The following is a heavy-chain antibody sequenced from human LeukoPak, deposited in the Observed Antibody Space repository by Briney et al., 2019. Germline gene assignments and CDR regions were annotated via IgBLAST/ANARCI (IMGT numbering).Heavy chain of an antibody. CDR3: AKVMKGSERLTMVRGVIIKTAGLYYMDV. V-gene: IGHV3-23*01. J-gene: IGHJ6*03. CDR2: ISASGGST. Sequence: GGSLRLSCAASGFTLSSYDMSWVRQAPGKGLEWVTSISASGGSTNHTDSVRGRFTISRDNSKNTVYLQMNSLRAEDTAVYYCAKVMKGSERLTMVRGVIIKTAGLYYMDVWGKGTTVTVSS. D-gene: IGHD3-10*01. CDR1: GFTLSSYD.